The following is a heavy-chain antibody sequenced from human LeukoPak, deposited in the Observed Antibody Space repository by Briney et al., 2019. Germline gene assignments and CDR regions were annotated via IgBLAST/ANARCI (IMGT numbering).Heavy chain of an antibody. Sequence: GGSLRLSCAVSGFTVSSNHMSWVRQAPGKGLEWVSVFYSGGDTHYADSVNGRFTISRDNSKNTLSLQVNSLRAADTAVYYCAKGGLRDGYSYASWGQGTLITVSS. D-gene: IGHD5-24*01. CDR2: FYSGGDT. CDR3: AKGGLRDGYSYAS. V-gene: IGHV3-53*01. CDR1: GFTVSSNH. J-gene: IGHJ5*02.